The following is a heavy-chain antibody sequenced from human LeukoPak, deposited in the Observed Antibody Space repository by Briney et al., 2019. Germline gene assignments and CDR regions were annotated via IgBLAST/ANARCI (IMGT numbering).Heavy chain of an antibody. D-gene: IGHD3-16*01. CDR3: AREGDGYFFDY. CDR2: IKQAGSEK. CDR1: GFTFSSFW. Sequence: GGSLRLSCAASGFTFSSFWMSCDRQAPGKGMEGVANIKQAGSEKYYVDSVKGRFTISRDNAKNSRYLQMNSLRAEDTAVYYCAREGDGYFFDYWGQGTLVTVSS. J-gene: IGHJ4*02. V-gene: IGHV3-7*01.